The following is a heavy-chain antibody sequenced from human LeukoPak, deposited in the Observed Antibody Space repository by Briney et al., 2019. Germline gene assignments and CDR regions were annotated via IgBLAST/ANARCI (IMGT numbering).Heavy chain of an antibody. CDR2: ISGSGDTT. V-gene: IGHV3-23*01. CDR3: AKRKTEEYSRSTGAFDI. J-gene: IGHJ3*02. Sequence: HPWGSLRLSCAASGFTFSSYALSWVRQAPGKGLEWVSAISGSGDTTYYADSVKGRFTISRDNSKNTLYLQMNSLRAEDTAVYYCAKRKTEEYSRSTGAFDIWGQGTMVTVS. D-gene: IGHD6-6*01. CDR1: GFTFSSYA.